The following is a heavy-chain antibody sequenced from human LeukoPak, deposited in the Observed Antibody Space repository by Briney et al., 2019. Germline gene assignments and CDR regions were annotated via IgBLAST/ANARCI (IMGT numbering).Heavy chain of an antibody. V-gene: IGHV4-39*01. CDR2: IYYSGST. CDR1: GASISGSGYY. J-gene: IGHJ6*03. D-gene: IGHD3-16*02. Sequence: SETLSLTCTVSGASISGSGYYWGWIRQPPGKGLEWIGTIYYSGSTYYNPSLKSRVTISVDTSKNQLSLKLSSVTAADTAVYYCARHVAGYDYVWGSYRSAPHYMDVWGKGTTVTISS. CDR3: ARHVAGYDYVWGSYRSAPHYMDV.